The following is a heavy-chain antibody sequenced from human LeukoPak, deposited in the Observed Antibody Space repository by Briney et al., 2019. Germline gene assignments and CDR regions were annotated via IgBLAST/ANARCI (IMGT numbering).Heavy chain of an antibody. V-gene: IGHV1-69*04. J-gene: IGHJ3*02. CDR1: GGTFSSYA. Sequence: GASVKVSCKASGGTFSSYAISWVRQAPGQGLEWMGRIIPILGIANYAQKFQGRVTITADKSTSTAYMELSSLRSEDTAVYYCARAIVGATYDAFDIWGQGTMVTVSS. CDR2: IIPILGIA. D-gene: IGHD1-26*01. CDR3: ARAIVGATYDAFDI.